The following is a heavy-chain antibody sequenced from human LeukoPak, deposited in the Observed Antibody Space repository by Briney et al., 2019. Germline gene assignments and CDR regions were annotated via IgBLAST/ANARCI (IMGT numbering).Heavy chain of an antibody. CDR2: IYHNGAT. D-gene: IGHD4-23*01. Sequence: SQTLSLTCVVSGGSISSGRFPWSWIRQSPAKGLEWISYIYHNGATYYNPSLDSRVTLSIDRSNSHFSLHLNSVTAADTAVYYCARSLGKGYYFDSWGQGTLVTVSS. CDR1: GGSISSGRFP. CDR3: ARSLGKGYYFDS. J-gene: IGHJ4*02. V-gene: IGHV4-30-2*06.